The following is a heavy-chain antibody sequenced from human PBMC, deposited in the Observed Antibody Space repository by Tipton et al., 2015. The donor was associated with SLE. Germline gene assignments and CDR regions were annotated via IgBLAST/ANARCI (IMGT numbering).Heavy chain of an antibody. CDR2: IYPSGSI. J-gene: IGHJ5*02. D-gene: IGHD4-11*01. V-gene: IGHV4-4*07. CDR1: GDSINSHY. Sequence: TLSLTCTVSGDSINSHYWSWIRQPAGKGLQWIGRIYPSGSINYNPPLKSRVTMSVDTSKNQFSLNLRYVTAADTAVYYCARVTTNVDPWGQGTLVTVSS. CDR3: ARVTTNVDP.